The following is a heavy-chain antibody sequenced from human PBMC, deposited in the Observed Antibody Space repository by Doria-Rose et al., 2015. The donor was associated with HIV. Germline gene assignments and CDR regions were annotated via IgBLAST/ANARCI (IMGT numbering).Heavy chain of an antibody. CDR2: ISSSGTT. CDR1: GDSISSGDSF. V-gene: IGHV4-30-4*01. CDR3: ARARNYGFPHFFDF. D-gene: IGHD3-10*01. Sequence: QVQLQESGPGLVRPSQTLSLTCTVSGDSISSGDSFWSWIRQPPGKGPEWIGYISSSGTTYYYPSLRGRLTISLDASKNQFSLNLNSVTAADTAVCYCARARNYGFPHFFDFWGQGTLVTVSS. J-gene: IGHJ4*02.